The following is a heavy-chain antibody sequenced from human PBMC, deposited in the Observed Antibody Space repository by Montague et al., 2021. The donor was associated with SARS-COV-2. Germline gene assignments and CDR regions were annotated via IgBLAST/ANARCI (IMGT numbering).Heavy chain of an antibody. J-gene: IGHJ4*02. Sequence: SLRLSCAASGFTFSSYALSWVRQAPGKGLEWVSAISGSGGSTYYSYSXXGRFTISRDNSKNTLYLQMNSLRAEDTAVYYCAKDTDGDTGWYFDYWGQGTLVTVSS. V-gene: IGHV3-23*01. CDR3: AKDTDGDTGWYFDY. D-gene: IGHD4-17*01. CDR1: GFTFSSYA. CDR2: ISGSGGST.